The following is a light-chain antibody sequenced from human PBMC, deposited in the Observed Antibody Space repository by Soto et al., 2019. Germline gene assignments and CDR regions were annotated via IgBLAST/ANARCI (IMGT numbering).Light chain of an antibody. Sequence: LTQPASVSGSPGQSITISCTGTSSDVGSYNLVSWYQQHPGKAPKLMIYEGSKRPSGVSNRFSGSKSGNTASLTISGLQAEDEADYYCCSYAGSSTPYVFGTGTKV. CDR1: SSDVGSYNL. CDR2: EGS. J-gene: IGLJ1*01. V-gene: IGLV2-23*01. CDR3: CSYAGSSTPYV.